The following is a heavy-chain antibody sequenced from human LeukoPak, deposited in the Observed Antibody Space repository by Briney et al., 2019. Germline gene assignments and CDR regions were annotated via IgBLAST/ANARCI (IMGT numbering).Heavy chain of an antibody. CDR2: IIPVLNIT. CDR3: ARDQGLTAPPPYGLDV. CDR1: GGTFSSSA. D-gene: IGHD5-18*01. Sequence: SVEVSCKTSGGTFSSSAITWVRQAPGQGLEWMGRIIPVLNITTYAQKFQGSVTITADTSTSTVYMELSSLRSEETAVYYCARDQGLTAPPPYGLDVWGQGTTVIVSS. V-gene: IGHV1-69*04. J-gene: IGHJ6*02.